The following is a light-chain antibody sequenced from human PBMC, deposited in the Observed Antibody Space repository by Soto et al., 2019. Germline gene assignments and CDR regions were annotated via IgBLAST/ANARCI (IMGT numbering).Light chain of an antibody. J-gene: IGLJ3*02. CDR1: NSNLGAGYD. CDR3: QASDSSLSAMV. CDR2: CNK. V-gene: IGLV1-40*01. Sequence: QSVLTQPPSVSGAPGQRVTISCTGNNSNLGAGYDVHWYQQLPGATPKMVIFCNKNRPSGVLDRCSGAKTGTSAALATTGGQDDEEADDYCQASDSSLSAMVFGGGTKLTVL.